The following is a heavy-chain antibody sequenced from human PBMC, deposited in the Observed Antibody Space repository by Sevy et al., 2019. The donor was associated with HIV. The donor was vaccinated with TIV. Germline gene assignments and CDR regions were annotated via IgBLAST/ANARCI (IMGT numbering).Heavy chain of an antibody. CDR2: INTNNGNA. CDR3: AKDRGYCSGGSCYIQV. CDR1: GYPFTSFG. V-gene: IGHV1-18*01. J-gene: IGHJ1*01. Sequence: ASVKASCKGSGYPFTSFGISWVRQAPGQGLEWMGWINTNNGNANYAQKYQGRVTMTRDTSTSPAYMELRSLRSDDTAVYYCAKDRGYCSGGSCYIQVWGQGTLVTVSS. D-gene: IGHD2-15*01.